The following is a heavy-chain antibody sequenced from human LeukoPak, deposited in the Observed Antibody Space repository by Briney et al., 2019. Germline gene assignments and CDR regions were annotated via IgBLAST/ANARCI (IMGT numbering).Heavy chain of an antibody. CDR1: GGSISSSSYY. J-gene: IGHJ4*02. D-gene: IGHD3-22*01. CDR2: IYYSGST. CDR3: AKVTFPLVVITAGGFDY. Sequence: SETLSLTCTVSGGSISSSSYYWGWIRQPPGKGLEWIGSIYYSGSTYYNPSLKSRVTISVDTSKNQFSLKLSSVTAADTAVYYCAKVTFPLVVITAGGFDYWGQGTLVTVSS. V-gene: IGHV4-39*01.